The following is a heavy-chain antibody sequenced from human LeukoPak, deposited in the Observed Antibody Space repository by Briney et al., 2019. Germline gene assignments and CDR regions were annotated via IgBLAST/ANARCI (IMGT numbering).Heavy chain of an antibody. CDR1: GGSISSYY. J-gene: IGHJ5*02. Sequence: SETLSLTCTVSGGSISSYYWSWIRQPPGKGLEWIGYIYYSGSTNYNPSLKSRVTISVDTSKNQFSLKLSSVTAADTAVYYCASSSVVVAATPFWFDPWGQGTLVTVSS. CDR2: IYYSGST. V-gene: IGHV4-59*01. CDR3: ASSSVVVAATPFWFDP. D-gene: IGHD2-15*01.